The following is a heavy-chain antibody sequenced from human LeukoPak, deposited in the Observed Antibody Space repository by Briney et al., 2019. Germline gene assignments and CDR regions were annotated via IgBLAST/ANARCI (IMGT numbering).Heavy chain of an antibody. CDR1: GFTFSSYA. J-gene: IGHJ4*02. Sequence: GGSLRLSCAASGFTFSSYAMNWVRQAPGKGLEWVSGISGSAGSTYYADSVKGRFTISRDNSKSTLYLQINSLRAEDTAVYYCAKGGIVLWGQGTLVTVSS. CDR3: AKGGIVL. CDR2: ISGSAGST. V-gene: IGHV3-23*01. D-gene: IGHD2-8*01.